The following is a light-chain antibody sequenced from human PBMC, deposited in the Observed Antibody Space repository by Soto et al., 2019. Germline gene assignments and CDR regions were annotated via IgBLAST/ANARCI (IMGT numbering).Light chain of an antibody. CDR2: GAS. CDR1: QSVTSSY. Sequence: EIVLTQSPGTLSLSPGERATLSCRASQSVTSSYLAWYQQKPGQAPRLLIYGASNRATGIPDRFSCSGSGTDFTLTISRLEPEDFAVYYCHQYGSSPLTFGGGTKLEIK. CDR3: HQYGSSPLT. J-gene: IGKJ4*01. V-gene: IGKV3-20*01.